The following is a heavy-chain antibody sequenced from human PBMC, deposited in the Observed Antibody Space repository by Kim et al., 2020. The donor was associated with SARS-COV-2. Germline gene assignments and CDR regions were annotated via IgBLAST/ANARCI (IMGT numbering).Heavy chain of an antibody. J-gene: IGHJ4*02. CDR1: GFTFSSYG. V-gene: IGHV3-30*18. CDR2: VSYDGSNK. D-gene: IGHD3-10*01. CDR3: AKEGYYGSGSFPDY. Sequence: GGSLRLSCAASGFTFSSYGMHWVRQAPGKGLEWVAVVSYDGSNKYYVDSVKGRFTISRDNSKNTLYLQMNSLRAEDPAVYYCAKEGYYGSGSFPDYWGQGTLVTVSS.